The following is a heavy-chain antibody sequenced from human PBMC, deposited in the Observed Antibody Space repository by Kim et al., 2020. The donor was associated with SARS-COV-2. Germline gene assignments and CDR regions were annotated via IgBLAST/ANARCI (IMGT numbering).Heavy chain of an antibody. CDR1: GDSVSSNSGV. V-gene: IGHV6-1*01. J-gene: IGHJ4*02. CDR3: ARDAPGNSLFDY. D-gene: IGHD5-18*01. Sequence: SQTLSLTCAISGDSVSSNSGVWNWIRQSPSTGLEWLGRTYYRSRWYYDYAESVRGRIIINPDTPKNQFSLQLNSVTPEDTAVYFCARDAPGNSLFDYWGQGILVTVSS. CDR2: TYYRSRWYY.